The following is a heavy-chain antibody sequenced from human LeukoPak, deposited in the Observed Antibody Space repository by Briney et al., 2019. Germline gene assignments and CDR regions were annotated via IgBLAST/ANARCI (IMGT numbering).Heavy chain of an antibody. J-gene: IGHJ4*02. CDR3: AKSDCGGDCHLLDY. Sequence: GGSLRLSCAASGFTFSTYAMSWVRQAPGKGLEWISHFGGSGGTIYYADSVKGRFTISRDNSKNTLYLQMNSLRAEDTAVYYCAKSDCGGDCHLLDYWGQGTLVTVSS. V-gene: IGHV3-23*01. CDR2: FGGSGGTI. CDR1: GFTFSTYA. D-gene: IGHD2-21*02.